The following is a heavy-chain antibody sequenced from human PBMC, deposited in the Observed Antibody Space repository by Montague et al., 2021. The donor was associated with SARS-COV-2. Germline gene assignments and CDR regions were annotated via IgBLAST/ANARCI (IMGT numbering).Heavy chain of an antibody. J-gene: IGHJ5*02. CDR2: YYIGST. V-gene: IGHV4-59*08. CDR1: GASINSRY. Sequence: SETLSLTCTVSGASINSRYWSWIRQPPGKGLEWIGYYYIGSTRYNPSLKSRVTISVDTSKNQFSVKVTSVTAADTAVYYCARQGGSNYGWFDPWGQGTLVTVSS. CDR3: ARQGGSNYGWFDP. D-gene: IGHD1-26*01.